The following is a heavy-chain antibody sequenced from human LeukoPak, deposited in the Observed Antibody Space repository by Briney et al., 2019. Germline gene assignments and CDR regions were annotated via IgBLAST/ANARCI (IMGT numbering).Heavy chain of an antibody. D-gene: IGHD6-13*01. V-gene: IGHV4-34*01. CDR1: GGSFSGYY. Sequence: PSETLSLTCAVYGGSFSGYYWCWIRQPPGKGLEWIGEINHSGSTNYNPSLKSRVTISVDTSKNQFSLKLSSVTAADTAVYYCARESSSAIYYYYMDVWGKGTTVTVSS. J-gene: IGHJ6*03. CDR2: INHSGST. CDR3: ARESSSAIYYYYMDV.